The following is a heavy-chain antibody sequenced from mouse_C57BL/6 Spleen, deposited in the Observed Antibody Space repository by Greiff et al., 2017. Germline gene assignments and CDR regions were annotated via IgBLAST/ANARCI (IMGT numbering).Heavy chain of an antibody. Sequence: QVQLQQPGAELVMPGASVKLSCKASGYTFTSYWMHWVKQRPGQGLEWIGEIDPSDSYTNYNQKFKGKSTLTVDKSSSTAYMQLSSLTSEDSAVYYCARKNDGYGGYFDYWGQGTTLTGSS. CDR3: ARKNDGYGGYFDY. CDR2: IDPSDSYT. J-gene: IGHJ2*01. V-gene: IGHV1-69*01. CDR1: GYTFTSYW. D-gene: IGHD2-3*01.